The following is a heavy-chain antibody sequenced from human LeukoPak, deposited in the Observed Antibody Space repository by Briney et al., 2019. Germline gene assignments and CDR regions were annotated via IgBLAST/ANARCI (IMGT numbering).Heavy chain of an antibody. CDR2: IYYSGST. V-gene: IGHV4-39*07. CDR3: ARAGRPIGLFDY. J-gene: IGHJ4*02. CDR1: GGSISSSSYY. D-gene: IGHD1-26*01. Sequence: SETLSLTCTVSGGSISSSSYYWGWIRQPPGKGLEWIGSIYYSGSTYYNPSLKSRVTISVDRSKNQFSLKLSSVTAADTAVYYCARAGRPIGLFDYWGQGTLVTVSS.